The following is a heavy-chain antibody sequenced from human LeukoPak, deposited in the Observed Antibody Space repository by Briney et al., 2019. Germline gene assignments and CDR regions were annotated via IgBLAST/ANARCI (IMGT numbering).Heavy chain of an antibody. V-gene: IGHV3-23*01. CDR1: GFTFSSYA. CDR2: ISGSGGST. D-gene: IGHD6-13*01. Sequence: GGSLRLSCAASGFTFSSYAMSWVRQAPGKGLEWVSTISGSGGSTYYADSVKGRFTISRDNSKNTLYLQMNSLRAEDTAVYYCAKNLGIANNFDYWGQGTLVTVSS. J-gene: IGHJ4*02. CDR3: AKNLGIANNFDY.